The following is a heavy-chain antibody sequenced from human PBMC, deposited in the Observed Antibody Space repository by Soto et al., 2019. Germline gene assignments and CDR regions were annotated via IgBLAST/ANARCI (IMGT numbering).Heavy chain of an antibody. Sequence: GGSLRLSCAASGFIFCNAWINWVRQAPGKGLEWVSAISGSGGSTYYADSVKGRFTISRDNSKNTLYLQMNSLRAEDTAVYYCAKWELVRTFYYYGMDVWGQGTTVTVSS. V-gene: IGHV3-23*01. CDR2: ISGSGGST. J-gene: IGHJ6*02. CDR1: GFIFCNAW. CDR3: AKWELVRTFYYYGMDV. D-gene: IGHD6-6*01.